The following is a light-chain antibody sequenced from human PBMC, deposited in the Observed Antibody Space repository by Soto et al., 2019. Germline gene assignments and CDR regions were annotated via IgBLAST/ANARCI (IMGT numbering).Light chain of an antibody. J-gene: IGKJ2*01. CDR1: QGISSY. V-gene: IGKV1-8*01. CDR2: AAS. CDR3: QQYYTYPQT. Sequence: AIRMTQSPSSFSASTGDRVTITCRASQGISSYLAWYQQKPGKAPKLLVYAASTLQYGVPSRFSGSGSGTDFTLTISCLQSEDFATYFCQQYYTYPQTFGQGNKLEIK.